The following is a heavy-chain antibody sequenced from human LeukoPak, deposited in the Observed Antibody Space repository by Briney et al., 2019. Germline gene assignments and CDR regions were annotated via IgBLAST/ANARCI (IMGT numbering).Heavy chain of an antibody. V-gene: IGHV4-31*03. J-gene: IGHJ4*02. D-gene: IGHD5-24*01. CDR3: ARSRWLPISD. Sequence: SETLSLTCTVSGGSISSGGYYWSWIRQHPGKGLEWIGYIYHSGSTYYNPSLKSRVTISVDTSKNQFSLKLSSVTAADTAVYYCARSRWLPISDWGQGTLVTVSS. CDR2: IYHSGST. CDR1: GGSISSGGYY.